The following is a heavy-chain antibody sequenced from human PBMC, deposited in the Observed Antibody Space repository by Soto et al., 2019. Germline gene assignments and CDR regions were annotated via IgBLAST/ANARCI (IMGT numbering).Heavy chain of an antibody. CDR1: GDSVSNGDYS. CDR2: IYYSGST. Sequence: KSSETLSLTCSVSGDSVSNGDYSWSWIRQPPGKGLEWIGYIYYSGSTNYNPSLKSRVTISVDTSKNQFSLKLSSVTAADTAVYYCARGRSGYNFEDAFDIWGQGTMVTVS. D-gene: IGHD5-12*01. V-gene: IGHV4-61*08. J-gene: IGHJ3*02. CDR3: ARGRSGYNFEDAFDI.